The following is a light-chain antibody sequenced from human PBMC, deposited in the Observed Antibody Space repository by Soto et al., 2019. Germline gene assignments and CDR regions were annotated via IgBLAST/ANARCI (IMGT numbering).Light chain of an antibody. CDR1: QSVSSR. J-gene: IGKJ1*01. CDR2: KAS. V-gene: IGKV1-5*03. Sequence: EIPMTQSASNLSAWVGDGVTMXCRASQSVSSRLVWYQQKPGKAPKLLICKASSLESGVQSRLSGSGSGREFTLTLSSLQPDDFATYYCQQYNSYSSWTFGQGTKVDIK. CDR3: QQYNSYSSWT.